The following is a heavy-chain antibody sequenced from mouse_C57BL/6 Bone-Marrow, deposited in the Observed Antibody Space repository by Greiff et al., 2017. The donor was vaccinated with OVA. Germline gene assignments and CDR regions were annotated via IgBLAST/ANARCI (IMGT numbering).Heavy chain of an antibody. CDR2: IDPETGGT. CDR1: GYTFTDYE. J-gene: IGHJ3*01. CDR3: TKREAY. Sequence: VQLKESGAELVRPGASVTLSCKASGYTFTDYEMHWVKQTPVHGLEWIGAIDPETGGTAYNQKFKGKAILTADKSSSTAYMELRSLTSEDSAVYYCTKREAYWGQGTLVTVSA. V-gene: IGHV1-15*01.